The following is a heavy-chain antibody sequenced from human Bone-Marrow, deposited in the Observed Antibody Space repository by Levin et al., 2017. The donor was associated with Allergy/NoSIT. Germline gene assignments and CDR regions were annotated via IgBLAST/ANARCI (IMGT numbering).Heavy chain of an antibody. CDR3: TTDAVGATTNDAFDI. J-gene: IGHJ3*02. CDR1: GFTFSNAW. Sequence: GESLKISCAASGFTFSNAWMNWVRQAPGKGLEWVGRIKSKTDGGTTDYAAPVKGRFTISRDDSKNTLYLQMNSLKTEDTAVYYCTTDAVGATTNDAFDIWGQGTMVTVSS. D-gene: IGHD1-26*01. CDR2: IKSKTDGGTT. V-gene: IGHV3-15*07.